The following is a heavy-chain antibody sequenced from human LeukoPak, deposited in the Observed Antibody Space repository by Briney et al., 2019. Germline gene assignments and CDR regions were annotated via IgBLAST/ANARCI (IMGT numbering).Heavy chain of an antibody. CDR3: ARAWGYQLIYY. V-gene: IGHV1-3*01. CDR2: ISAGNGNT. J-gene: IGHJ4*02. D-gene: IGHD2-15*01. CDR1: GYTFSDYA. Sequence: ASVKVSCKASGYTFSDYAIHWVRQAPGQSPEWMGWISAGNGNTRYSQKLQGRVTFTRDTSESTAYMELSRLISEDTAVYYCARAWGYQLIYYWGQGTLVTVSS.